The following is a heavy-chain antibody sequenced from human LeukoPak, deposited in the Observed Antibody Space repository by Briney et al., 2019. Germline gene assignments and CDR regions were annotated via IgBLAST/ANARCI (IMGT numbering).Heavy chain of an antibody. Sequence: GGSLRLSCAASGFTVSSNYMSWVRQAPGKGLEWVSVIYSGGSTYYADSVKGRFTISRDNSKNTLYLQMNSLRAEDTAVYYCARGDGSGSYSAGTGFDYWGQGTLVTVSS. J-gene: IGHJ4*02. D-gene: IGHD3-10*01. CDR2: IYSGGST. V-gene: IGHV3-66*01. CDR3: ARGDGSGSYSAGTGFDY. CDR1: GFTVSSNY.